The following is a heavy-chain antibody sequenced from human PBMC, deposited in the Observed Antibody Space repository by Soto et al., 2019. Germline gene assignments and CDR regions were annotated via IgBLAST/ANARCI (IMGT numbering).Heavy chain of an antibody. V-gene: IGHV3-48*02. CDR3: ARDRSRLWGSGYYRDYYYYGMDV. Sequence: EVQLVESGGGLVQPGGSLRLSCAASGFTFSSYSMNWVRQAPGKGLEWVSYISSSSSTIYYADSVKGRFTISRDNAKNSLYLQMNSLRDEDTAVYYCARDRSRLWGSGYYRDYYYYGMDVWGPGTTVTVSS. CDR2: ISSSSSTI. D-gene: IGHD3-3*01. J-gene: IGHJ6*02. CDR1: GFTFSSYS.